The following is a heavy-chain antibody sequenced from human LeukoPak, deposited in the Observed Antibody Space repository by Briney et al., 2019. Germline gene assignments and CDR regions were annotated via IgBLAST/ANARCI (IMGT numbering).Heavy chain of an antibody. CDR3: ARAYSGTYEHY. Sequence: PGGSLRLSCAASGFTFSSYEMNWVRQAPGKGREWVSLIRYNGDTITYVDSVKGRLTISRDNDKKSLYLQMNTLRGEDTAVYYCARAYSGTYEHYWGQGTLVTVSS. CDR2: IRYNGDTI. V-gene: IGHV3-48*03. D-gene: IGHD1-26*01. J-gene: IGHJ4*02. CDR1: GFTFSSYE.